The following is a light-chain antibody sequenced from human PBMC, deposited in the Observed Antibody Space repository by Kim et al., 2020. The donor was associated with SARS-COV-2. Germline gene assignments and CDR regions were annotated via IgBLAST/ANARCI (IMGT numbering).Light chain of an antibody. Sequence: SASPGERATLSCRASQRVSSNLAWYQQKPGQAPRLLIYGASTRATGIPSRFSGSGSGTEFTLTISSLQSEDFAVYSCQQYNNWPYTFGQGTKLEI. CDR1: QRVSSN. CDR2: GAS. J-gene: IGKJ2*01. CDR3: QQYNNWPYT. V-gene: IGKV3-15*01.